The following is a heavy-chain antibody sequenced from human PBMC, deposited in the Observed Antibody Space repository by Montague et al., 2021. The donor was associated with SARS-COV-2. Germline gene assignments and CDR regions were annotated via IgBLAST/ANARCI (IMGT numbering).Heavy chain of an antibody. D-gene: IGHD3-10*01. Sequence: SLRLSCAASGFTFSTYAMHWVRQAPGKGLEWLSSIAFDGSSKFYVDSMKGRFTVSRDNSKNTVYLQINSLTTDDTAVYYCARDLLRYSSVSFCDYWGQGTLVTVSS. CDR1: GFTFSTYA. CDR3: ARDLLRYSSVSFCDY. V-gene: IGHV3-30-3*01. J-gene: IGHJ4*02. CDR2: IAFDGSSK.